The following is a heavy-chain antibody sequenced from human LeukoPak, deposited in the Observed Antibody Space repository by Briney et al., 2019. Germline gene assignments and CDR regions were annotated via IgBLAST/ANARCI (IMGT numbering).Heavy chain of an antibody. D-gene: IGHD3-10*01. V-gene: IGHV3-66*01. CDR1: GFTVSSNF. CDR2: VYSGGST. J-gene: IGHJ1*01. Sequence: GGSLRLSCEASGFTVSSNFMGWVRQTPEKGLEWVSLVYSGGSTYYADSVKGRFTISRDNSKNTLHLQMNSLRAEDTAVYYCARDTDYYGSGRHGYFDHWGQGTLVTVSS. CDR3: ARDTDYYGSGRHGYFDH.